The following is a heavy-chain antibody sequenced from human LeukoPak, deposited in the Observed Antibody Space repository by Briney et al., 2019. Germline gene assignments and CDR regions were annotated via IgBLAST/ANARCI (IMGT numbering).Heavy chain of an antibody. CDR1: GFTVDDYA. Sequence: GGSLRLSCVASGFTVDDYALHWVRQAPGKGLEWISVISGDGDNTHYEDSVKGRFTISRDNSKNSLYLQMSSLRADDTALYYCAKGVRSGTYYNCFDPWGQGTLVTVSS. CDR3: AKGVRSGTYYNCFDP. J-gene: IGHJ5*02. CDR2: ISGDGDNT. D-gene: IGHD1-26*01. V-gene: IGHV3-43*02.